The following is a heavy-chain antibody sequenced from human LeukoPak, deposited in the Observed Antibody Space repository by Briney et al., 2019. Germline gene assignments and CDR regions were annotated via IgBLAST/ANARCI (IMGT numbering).Heavy chain of an antibody. CDR3: ARLMVRGVMGPGFDP. CDR2: IIPIFGTA. D-gene: IGHD3-10*01. J-gene: IGHJ5*02. Sequence: GASVKVSCKASGGTFSSYAISWVRQAPGQGLEWMGGIIPIFGTANYAQKFQGRVTITADESTSTAYMELSSLRSEDTAVYYCARLMVRGVMGPGFDPWGQRTLVTVSS. CDR1: GGTFSSYA. V-gene: IGHV1-69*13.